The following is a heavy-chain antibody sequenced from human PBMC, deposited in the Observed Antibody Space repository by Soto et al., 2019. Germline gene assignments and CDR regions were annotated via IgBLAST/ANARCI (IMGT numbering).Heavy chain of an antibody. CDR2: ISPNSGNT. CDR3: VKDRDSNSWPSRDV. CDR1: GYTFTRNG. Sequence: QVHLVQSGAEVKKPGASVNVSCKTSGYTFTRNGISWVRQALGQGLEWMGWISPNSGNTKYAQKLQGRVIMTTDTSTSTAYMELRSLRSDDTAVYYCVKDRDSNSWPSRDVWGPGTTVTVSS. V-gene: IGHV1-18*01. J-gene: IGHJ6*02. D-gene: IGHD3-22*01.